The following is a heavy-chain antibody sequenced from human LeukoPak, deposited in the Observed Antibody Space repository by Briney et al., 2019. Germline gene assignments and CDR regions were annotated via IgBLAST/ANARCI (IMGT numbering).Heavy chain of an antibody. CDR3: ARSPGYVNWFDP. CDR2: IYHSGST. J-gene: IGHJ5*02. Sequence: SETLSLTCAVSGYSISSGYYWSWIRQPPGKGLEWIGSIYHSGSTYYNPSLKSRVTISVDTSKNQFSLKLSSVTAADTAVYYCARSPGYVNWFDPWGQGTLVTVSS. CDR1: GYSISSGYY. D-gene: IGHD5-12*01. V-gene: IGHV4-38-2*01.